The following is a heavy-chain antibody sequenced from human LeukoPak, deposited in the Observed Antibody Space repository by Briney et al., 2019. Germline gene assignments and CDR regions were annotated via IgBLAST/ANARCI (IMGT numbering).Heavy chain of an antibody. CDR1: GGSISSSNW. CDR2: IYHSGST. J-gene: IGHJ3*02. D-gene: IGHD2/OR15-2a*01. V-gene: IGHV4-4*02. Sequence: KPSGTLSLTCAVSGGSISSSNWWSWVRQPPGKGLEWIGEIYHSGSTNYNPSLKSRVTISVDTSKNQFSLILNSVTAADTAVYYCAKGHKENTLDAFDIWGQGTMVTVSS. CDR3: AKGHKENTLDAFDI.